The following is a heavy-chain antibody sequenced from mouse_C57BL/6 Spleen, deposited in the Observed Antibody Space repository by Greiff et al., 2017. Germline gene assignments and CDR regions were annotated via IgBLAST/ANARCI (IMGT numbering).Heavy chain of an antibody. D-gene: IGHD1-1*01. V-gene: IGHV5-15*01. CDR3: ARLYYGSSGFAY. CDR1: GFTFSDYG. J-gene: IGHJ3*01. Sequence: DVMLVESGGGLVQPGGSLKLSCAASGFTFSDYGMAWVRQAPRKGPEWVAFISNLAYSIYYADTVTGRFTISRENAKNTLYLEMSSLRSEDTAMYYCARLYYGSSGFAYWGQGTLVTVSA. CDR2: ISNLAYSI.